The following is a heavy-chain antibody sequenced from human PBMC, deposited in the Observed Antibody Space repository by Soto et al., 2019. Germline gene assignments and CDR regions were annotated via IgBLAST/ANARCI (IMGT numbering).Heavy chain of an antibody. CDR1: GGSISSGGYY. CDR2: IYYSGST. D-gene: IGHD3-10*01. Sequence: TLSLTCTVSGGSISSGGYYWSWIRQHPGKGLEWIGYIYYSGSTYYNPSLKSRVTISVDTSKNQFSLKLSSVTAADTAVYYCARHVAMVRGVIHRFFDYWGQGTLVTVSS. CDR3: ARHVAMVRGVIHRFFDY. V-gene: IGHV4-31*03. J-gene: IGHJ4*02.